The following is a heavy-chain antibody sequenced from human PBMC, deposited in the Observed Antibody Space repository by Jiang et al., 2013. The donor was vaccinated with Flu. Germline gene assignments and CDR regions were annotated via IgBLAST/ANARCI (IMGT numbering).Heavy chain of an antibody. CDR3: SRNKVAPGAYDAFDI. J-gene: IGHJ3*02. D-gene: IGHD5-12*01. Sequence: VQLVESGGGLIQPGGSLRLSCAASGFIVSSNYMSWVRQAPEKGLEWVSVIYSDGSTYYPDSVKGRFTISRDNSKNTLYLQMNTLRAEDTAVYYCSRNKVAPGAYDAFDIWGQGTMVTVSS. CDR1: GFIVSSNY. CDR2: IYSDGST. V-gene: IGHV3-53*01.